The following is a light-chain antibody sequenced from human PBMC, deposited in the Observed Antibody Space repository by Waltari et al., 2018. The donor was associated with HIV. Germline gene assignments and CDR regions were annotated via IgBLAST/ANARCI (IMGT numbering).Light chain of an antibody. V-gene: IGLV3-21*04. CDR1: DIGTRS. J-gene: IGLJ2*01. Sequence: SYVLTQTPSVSVAPGKTATLTCEGSDIGTRSVHWYRQKPGQAPVLVIYYDGERPSGIAERFSGSNSGNTATLTVSRVGVGDGADYYCQVWDANTDVVFGTGTKLTVL. CDR3: QVWDANTDVV. CDR2: YDG.